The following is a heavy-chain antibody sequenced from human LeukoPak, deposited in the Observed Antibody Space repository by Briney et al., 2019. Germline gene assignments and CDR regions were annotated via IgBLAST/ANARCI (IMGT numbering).Heavy chain of an antibody. CDR2: INSDGSST. V-gene: IGHV3-74*03. Sequence: PGRSLRLSCAASGFTFSNSWMHWVRQAPGKGLVWVARINSDGSSTTYADSVEGRFTISRDNAKNTLYLQMNSLRAEDTAEYYCTRAYQQHLINWFDPWGQGTLVTVSS. J-gene: IGHJ5*02. D-gene: IGHD6-13*01. CDR1: GFTFSNSW. CDR3: TRAYQQHLINWFDP.